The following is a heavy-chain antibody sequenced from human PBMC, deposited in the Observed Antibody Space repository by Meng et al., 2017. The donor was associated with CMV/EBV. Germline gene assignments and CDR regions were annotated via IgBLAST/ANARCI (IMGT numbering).Heavy chain of an antibody. CDR3: ARAAGSCWYRDYYYGMDV. J-gene: IGHJ6*02. D-gene: IGHD6-13*01. CDR2: IYYSGST. Sequence: SETLSLTCTVSGGSISSYYWSWIRQPPGKGLEWIGYIYYSGSTNYNPSLKSRVTISVDTSKNQFSLKLSSVTAADTAVYYCARAAGSCWYRDYYYGMDVWGQGTTVTVSS. CDR1: GGSISSYY. V-gene: IGHV4-59*01.